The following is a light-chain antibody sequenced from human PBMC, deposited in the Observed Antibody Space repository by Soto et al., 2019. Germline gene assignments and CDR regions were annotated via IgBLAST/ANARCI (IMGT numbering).Light chain of an antibody. J-gene: IGKJ4*01. CDR3: QQRGNWPPT. Sequence: EIVLTQSPVTLSLSPGERAPLSCRASQSVSSNLAWYQQKPGQAPRLLIHDASNRATGIPVRFSGSGSGTDFTLTISSLEPEDFAVYYCQQRGNWPPTFGGGTKVEIK. V-gene: IGKV3-11*01. CDR2: DAS. CDR1: QSVSSN.